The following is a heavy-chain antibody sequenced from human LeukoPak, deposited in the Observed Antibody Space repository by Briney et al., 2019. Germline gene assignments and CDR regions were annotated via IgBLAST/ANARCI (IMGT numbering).Heavy chain of an antibody. Sequence: GGSLRLSCEASGFTFTTYSMTWVRQAPGKGLEWVPIISSGSSAIFSADALKGRFTISRDNAKNSLYLQMNSLGPEDTAVYYCARDPYSGNYGNYYYYYMDVWGKGTTVTISS. CDR2: ISSGSSAI. D-gene: IGHD1-26*01. CDR3: ARDPYSGNYGNYYYYYMDV. J-gene: IGHJ6*03. V-gene: IGHV3-21*01. CDR1: GFTFTTYS.